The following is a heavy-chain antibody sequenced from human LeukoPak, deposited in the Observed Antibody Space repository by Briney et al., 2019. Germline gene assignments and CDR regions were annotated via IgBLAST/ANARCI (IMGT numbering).Heavy chain of an antibody. CDR2: ISYDGSNK. Sequence: PGGSLRLSCAASGFTFSSYGMHWVRQAPGKGLEWVAVISYDGSNKYYADSVKGRFTISRDNSKNTLYLQMHSVRAEDTAIYYCAKDVSTHGKVFDYWGLGTLVTVSS. J-gene: IGHJ4*02. CDR1: GFTFSSYG. V-gene: IGHV3-30*18. CDR3: AKDVSTHGKVFDY.